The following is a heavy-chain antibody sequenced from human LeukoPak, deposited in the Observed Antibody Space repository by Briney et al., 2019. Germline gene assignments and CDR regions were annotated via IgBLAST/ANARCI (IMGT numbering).Heavy chain of an antibody. CDR1: GFTFNEFG. J-gene: IGHJ4*02. CDR2: IWYDGSNK. CDR3: ARDRPTGSYYSIDY. V-gene: IGHV3-33*01. D-gene: IGHD1-26*01. Sequence: GRSLRLSCTASGFTFNEFGVHWVRQAPGQGLEWVALIWYDGSNKYYAGSVKGRFTISRDNSKNTVYLQMNSLRVEDTAIYYCARDRPTGSYYSIDYWGQGIQATVSS.